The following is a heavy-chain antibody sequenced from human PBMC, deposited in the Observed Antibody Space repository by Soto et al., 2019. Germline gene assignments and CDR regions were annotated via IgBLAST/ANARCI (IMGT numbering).Heavy chain of an antibody. CDR2: IYYSGST. V-gene: IGHV4-39*01. D-gene: IGHD3-10*01. CDR1: GGSISSSSYY. Sequence: QLQLQESGPGLVKPSETLSLTCTVSGGSISSSSYYWGWIRQPPGKGLEWIGSIYYSGSTYYNPSLKSRVTISVDTSKNQFSLKLSSVTAADTAVYYCARHRKASPGFDYWGQGTLVTVSS. CDR3: ARHRKASPGFDY. J-gene: IGHJ4*02.